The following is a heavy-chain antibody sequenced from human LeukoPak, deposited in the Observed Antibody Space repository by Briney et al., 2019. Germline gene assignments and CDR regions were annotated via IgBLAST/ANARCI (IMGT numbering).Heavy chain of an antibody. CDR2: ISAYNGNT. CDR1: GYIFTSYG. V-gene: IGHV1-18*01. D-gene: IGHD2-2*02. J-gene: IGHJ5*02. CDR3: ARDRRYCSSTSCYTNWFDP. Sequence: ASVKVSCKASGYIFTSYGLSWVRQAPGQGLEWMGWISAYNGNTNYAQKLQGRVTMTTDTSTSTAYMELRSLRSDDTAVYYCARDRRYCSSTSCYTNWFDPWGQGTLVTVSS.